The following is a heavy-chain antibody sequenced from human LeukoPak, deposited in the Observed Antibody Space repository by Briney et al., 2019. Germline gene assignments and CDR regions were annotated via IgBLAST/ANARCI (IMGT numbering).Heavy chain of an antibody. V-gene: IGHV4-61*08. J-gene: IGHJ5*02. D-gene: IGHD6-6*01. Sequence: PSQTLSLTCAVSGGSISSGGYSWSWIRQPPGKGLEWIGYIYYSGSTNYNPSLKSRVTISVDTSKNQFSLKLSSVTAADTAVYYCARAYSSSSNWFDPWGQGTLVTVSS. CDR1: GGSISSGGYS. CDR3: ARAYSSSSNWFDP. CDR2: IYYSGST.